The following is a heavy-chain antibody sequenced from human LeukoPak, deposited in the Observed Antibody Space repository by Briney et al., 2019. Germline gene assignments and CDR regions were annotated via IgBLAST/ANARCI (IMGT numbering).Heavy chain of an antibody. D-gene: IGHD3-10*01. Sequence: GGSLRLSCAASGFTFSSYSMNWVRQAPGKGLEWVSSISSSSSYIYYADSVKGRFTISRDNAKSSLYLQMNSLRAEDTAVYYCARVTDLLWFGESQHDYWGQGTLVTVSS. V-gene: IGHV3-21*01. J-gene: IGHJ4*02. CDR2: ISSSSSYI. CDR3: ARVTDLLWFGESQHDY. CDR1: GFTFSSYS.